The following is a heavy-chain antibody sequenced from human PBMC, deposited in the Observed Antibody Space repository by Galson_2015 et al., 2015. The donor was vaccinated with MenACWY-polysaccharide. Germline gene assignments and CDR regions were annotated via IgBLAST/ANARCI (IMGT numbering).Heavy chain of an antibody. CDR1: GFTFDDYA. Sequence: SLRLSCAASGFTFDDYAMHWVRQAPGKGLEWVSRLNSDGSSRSYADSVKGRFTISRDNAKNTLYLQMNSLRAEDTAVYYCARDRGTDRRVGGFDPWGQGTLVTVSS. V-gene: IGHV3-74*01. J-gene: IGHJ5*02. CDR3: ARDRGTDRRVGGFDP. D-gene: IGHD3-16*01. CDR2: LNSDGSSR.